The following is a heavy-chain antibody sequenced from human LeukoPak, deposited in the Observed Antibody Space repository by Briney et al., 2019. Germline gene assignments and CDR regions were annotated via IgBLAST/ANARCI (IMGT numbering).Heavy chain of an antibody. CDR3: AKQGRDWLRDYYYYMDV. J-gene: IGHJ6*03. V-gene: IGHV3-23*01. Sequence: GGSLRLSCAASGFTFSDYGMSWVRQAPGKGLEWVSTISGRGGGSFFADSVKGRFTISGDNSKNTLYLQMNSLRAEDTAVYYCAKQGRDWLRDYYYYMDVWGKGTTVTISS. D-gene: IGHD3-9*01. CDR1: GFTFSDYG. CDR2: ISGRGGGS.